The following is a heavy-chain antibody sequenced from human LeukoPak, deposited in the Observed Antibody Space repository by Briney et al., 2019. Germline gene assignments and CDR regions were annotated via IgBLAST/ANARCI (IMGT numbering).Heavy chain of an antibody. V-gene: IGHV4-39*01. CDR1: GGSISSLSYH. CDR2: IYYSGTT. CDR3: AKSVAAADPRYYFDY. D-gene: IGHD6-13*01. J-gene: IGHJ4*02. Sequence: PSETLSLTCSVSGGSISSLSYHWGWIRQPPGKGLEWIGSIYYSGTTYYNPSLKSRVTISVDTSKDQFSLKLNSVTAADTAVYYCAKSVAAADPRYYFDYWGQGALVTVSS.